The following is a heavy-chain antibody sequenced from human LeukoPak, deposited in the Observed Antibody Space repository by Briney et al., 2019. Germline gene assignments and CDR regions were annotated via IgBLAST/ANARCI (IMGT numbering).Heavy chain of an antibody. CDR2: FHRGRI. CDR1: GYPIGLHYY. D-gene: IGHD5-24*01. Sequence: SETLSLTCKVSGYPIGLHYYWVWIRQAPGGGLQWIEGFHRGRIQYNSALKSRVTISIDSSKNQFSLRMWPVTAADTAFYFCARAPSSYESGNGYPNLGWLDPWGQGALVTVSS. J-gene: IGHJ5*02. CDR3: ARAPSSYESGNGYPNLGWLDP. V-gene: IGHV4-38-2*02.